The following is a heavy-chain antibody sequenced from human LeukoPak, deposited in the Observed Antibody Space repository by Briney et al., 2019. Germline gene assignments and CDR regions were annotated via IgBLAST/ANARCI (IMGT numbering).Heavy chain of an antibody. CDR2: ISAYNGNT. J-gene: IGHJ5*02. Sequence: GASVKVSCKDSGYTFTSYGISWVRQAPGQGLEWMGWISAYNGNTNYAQKLQGRLSLTRDMSTSTDYMELSSLRSEDTAVDYCARDNSVGDTAWWFGPWGQGTLVTVSS. CDR1: GYTFTSYG. V-gene: IGHV1-18*01. CDR3: ARDNSVGDTAWWFGP. D-gene: IGHD1-26*01.